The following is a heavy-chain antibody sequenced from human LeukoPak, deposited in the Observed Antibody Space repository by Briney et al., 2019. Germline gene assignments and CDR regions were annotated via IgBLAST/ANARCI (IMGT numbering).Heavy chain of an antibody. V-gene: IGHV3-7*01. CDR2: INPDGIKR. CDR3: ARDLAFSRLDY. CDR1: GLTFSSSW. D-gene: IGHD2/OR15-2a*01. Sequence: GGSLRLSCAVSGLTFSSSWMDWVRQAPGKGLEWVASINPDGIKRYSADSVKGRFTISRDNARNSLYLQMDSLRVEDTAFYYCARDLAFSRLDYWGQGVLVTVSS. J-gene: IGHJ4*02.